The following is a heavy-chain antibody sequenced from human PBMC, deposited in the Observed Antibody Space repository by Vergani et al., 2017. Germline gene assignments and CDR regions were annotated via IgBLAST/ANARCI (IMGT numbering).Heavy chain of an antibody. CDR3: ARDRDSSGSDAFDF. Sequence: QVQLQESGPGLVKPSQTLSLTCTVSGGSISSGGYYWSWIRQHPGKGLEWIGYIYYSGSTYYNPSLKSRVTISVDTSKNQFSLKLSSVTAADTAVYYCARDRDSSGSDAFDFWGQGTMVTVSS. D-gene: IGHD3-22*01. CDR1: GGSISSGGYY. V-gene: IGHV4-31*03. CDR2: IYYSGST. J-gene: IGHJ3*01.